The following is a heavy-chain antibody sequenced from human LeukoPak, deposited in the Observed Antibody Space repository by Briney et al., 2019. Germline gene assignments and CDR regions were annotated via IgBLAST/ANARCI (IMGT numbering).Heavy chain of an antibody. Sequence: GGSLRLSCAAFGFTFSSFAMSWVRQAPGKGLEWVSTISDSGGGTYYADSVKGRFTISRDNSKNTLYLQMNSLRAEDTAVYYCAKDVTRTYYFDYWGQGTLVTVSS. CDR3: AKDVTRTYYFDY. CDR2: ISDSGGGT. D-gene: IGHD2-21*02. V-gene: IGHV3-23*01. CDR1: GFTFSSFA. J-gene: IGHJ4*02.